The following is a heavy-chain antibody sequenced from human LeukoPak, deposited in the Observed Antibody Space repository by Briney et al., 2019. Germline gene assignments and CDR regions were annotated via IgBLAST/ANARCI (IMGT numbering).Heavy chain of an antibody. D-gene: IGHD2-2*01. V-gene: IGHV1-18*01. Sequence: GASLKVSCTASGYTFSSYCISWVRQAPGQGLEWMGWIRAYNGDTNYAQNVQGRVTMTRDKSKSTAYMQLSSLRSDDTAVYYCSRREGYCSSTSYYSSYIWCGPGGRGTLVTVS. CDR2: IRAYNGDT. CDR1: GYTFSSYC. J-gene: IGHJ5*02. CDR3: SRREGYCSSTSYYSSYIWCGP.